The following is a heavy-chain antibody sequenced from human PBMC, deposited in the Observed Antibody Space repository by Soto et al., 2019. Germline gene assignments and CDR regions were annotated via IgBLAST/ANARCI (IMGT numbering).Heavy chain of an antibody. V-gene: IGHV3-30*18. CDR1: GFTFSSYG. CDR3: ANATAVDDSSGYYPIDAFDI. D-gene: IGHD3-22*01. CDR2: ISYDGSNK. J-gene: IGHJ3*02. Sequence: GGSLRLSCAASGFTFSSYGMHWVRQAPGKGLEWVAVISYDGSNKYYADSVKGRFTISRDNSKNTLYLQMNSLRAEETAVYYCANATAVDDSSGYYPIDAFDIWGQGTMVTVSS.